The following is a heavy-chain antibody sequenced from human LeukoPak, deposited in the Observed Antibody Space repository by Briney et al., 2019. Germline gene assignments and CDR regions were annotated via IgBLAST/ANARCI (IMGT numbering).Heavy chain of an antibody. CDR2: IYYSGST. D-gene: IGHD1-1*01. CDR3: ANWTEDYYYYGMDV. CDR1: GGSISSYY. V-gene: IGHV4-59*04. Sequence: SETLSLTCTVSGGSISSYYWSSIRQPPGKGLEWIGYIYYSGSTYYNPSLKSRVTISVDTSKNQFSLKLSSVTAADTAVYYCANWTEDYYYYGMDVWGQGTTVTVSS. J-gene: IGHJ6*02.